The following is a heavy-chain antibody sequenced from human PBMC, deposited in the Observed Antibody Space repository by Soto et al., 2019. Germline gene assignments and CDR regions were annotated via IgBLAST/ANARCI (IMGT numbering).Heavy chain of an antibody. V-gene: IGHV1-18*01. J-gene: IGHJ4*02. CDR1: GYSFISCD. CDR3: ARSGDSGWNYLDY. D-gene: IGHD6-19*01. CDR2: ISAYTGNT. Sequence: QVPLVESGPEVKKPGASVKVSCKASGYSFISCDITWVRQAPGQGLEWMGWISAYTGNTNYAQKFQGRVTMTTDTSTSTAYMELRSLRSDDTAVYYCARSGDSGWNYLDYWGQGTLVTVSS.